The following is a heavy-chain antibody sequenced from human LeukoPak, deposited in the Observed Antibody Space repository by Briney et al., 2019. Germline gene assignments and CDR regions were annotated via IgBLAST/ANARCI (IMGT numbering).Heavy chain of an antibody. Sequence: ASVKVSCKASGYKFTDSYIHWVRQAPGQVLEWMGWIFPKSGKAKYSQTFQGRVTMTRDTSVDTVYMEVIRLTPDDTAVYYCTRDRGTADRSWFDPWGQGTLVTVSS. CDR2: IFPKSGKA. D-gene: IGHD2-8*02. V-gene: IGHV1-2*02. J-gene: IGHJ5*02. CDR3: TRDRGTADRSWFDP. CDR1: GYKFTDSY.